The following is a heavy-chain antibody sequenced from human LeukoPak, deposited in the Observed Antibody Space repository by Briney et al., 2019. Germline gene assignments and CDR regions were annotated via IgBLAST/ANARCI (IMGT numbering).Heavy chain of an antibody. J-gene: IGHJ4*02. Sequence: GGSLRLSCAASGFSFSRSWMSWVRQAPGKGLEWVANIKEDGSEKQYVDSVKGRFTISRDNAKNSLYLQMNSLRAEDTAVYFCVREFVGWGQGALVSVSS. CDR1: GFSFSRSW. CDR2: IKEDGSEK. V-gene: IGHV3-7*01. D-gene: IGHD3-16*01. CDR3: VREFVG.